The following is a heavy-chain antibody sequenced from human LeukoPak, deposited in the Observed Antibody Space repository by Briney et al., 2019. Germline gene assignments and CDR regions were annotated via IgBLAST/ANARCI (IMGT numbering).Heavy chain of an antibody. CDR1: GYTFTDHY. D-gene: IGHD6-13*01. Sequence: ASVKVSCKASGYTFTDHYIHWVRQAPGQGLEWMEWMNPSDNGVNYAQKFQGRVAMTRDTSISTAYVEVTRLTSDDTAVYYCTTNAAALDYWGQGTLVTVSS. V-gene: IGHV1-2*02. CDR3: TTNAAALDY. CDR2: MNPSDNGV. J-gene: IGHJ4*02.